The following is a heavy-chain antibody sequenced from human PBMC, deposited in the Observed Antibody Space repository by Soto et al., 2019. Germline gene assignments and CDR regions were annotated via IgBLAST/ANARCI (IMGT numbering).Heavy chain of an antibody. D-gene: IGHD6-19*01. J-gene: IGHJ4*02. CDR2: INAGNGNT. Sequence: QVPLVQSGAEVKKPGASVKVSCKASGYTFTSYAMHWVRQAPGQRLEWMGWINAGNGNTKYSQKFQGRVTITRDTSASTAYMELSSLRSEDTAVYYCAREPIVKAGYSSGWFALAYWGQGTLVTVSS. CDR1: GYTFTSYA. CDR3: AREPIVKAGYSSGWFALAY. V-gene: IGHV1-3*01.